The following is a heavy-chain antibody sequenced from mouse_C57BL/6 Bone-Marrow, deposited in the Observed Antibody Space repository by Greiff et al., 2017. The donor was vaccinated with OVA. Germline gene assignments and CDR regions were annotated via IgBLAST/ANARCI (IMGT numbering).Heavy chain of an antibody. J-gene: IGHJ3*01. CDR2: IYPSDGST. Sequence: VQLQQSGPELVKPGASVKLSCKASGYTFTSYDINWVKQRPGQGLAWIGWIYPSDGSTKYNEKFKGKATLTLDTSSRTAYMELNILTSEDSAVDFCARRRANCDVRIAYWGQGTLVTVSA. V-gene: IGHV1-85*01. CDR1: GYTFTSYD. CDR3: ARRRANCDVRIAY. D-gene: IGHD4-1*01.